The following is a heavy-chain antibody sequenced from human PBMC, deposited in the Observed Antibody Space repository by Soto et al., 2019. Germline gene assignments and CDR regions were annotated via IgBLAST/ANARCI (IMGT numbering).Heavy chain of an antibody. J-gene: IGHJ4*02. V-gene: IGHV3-15*01. CDR2: IKATTYVGTT. D-gene: IGHD3-22*01. CDR1: DMTFTYAW. Sequence: PGGSLRLSCVVYDMTFTYAWLSWVRQSPGKGREWVGRIKATTYVGTTDYAAPVKGRFSLSRDDSKNTLYLEMNSLRTEDSVTYFCTKDDTSGYYFQHWGLGTLVTVSS. CDR3: TKDDTSGYYFQH.